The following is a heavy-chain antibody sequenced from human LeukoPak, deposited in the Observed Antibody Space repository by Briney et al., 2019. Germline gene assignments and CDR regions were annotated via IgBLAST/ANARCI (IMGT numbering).Heavy chain of an antibody. CDR2: ISGSGGST. V-gene: IGHV3-23*01. D-gene: IGHD3-3*01. J-gene: IGHJ4*02. Sequence: GGSVRLSCAASGFTVSSNYMSWVRQAPGKGLEWVSAISGSGGSTYYADSVKGRFTISRDNSKNTLYLQMNSLRAEDTAVYYCAKGSRDHYDFWSGYYYFDYWGQGTLVTVSS. CDR1: GFTVSSNY. CDR3: AKGSRDHYDFWSGYYYFDY.